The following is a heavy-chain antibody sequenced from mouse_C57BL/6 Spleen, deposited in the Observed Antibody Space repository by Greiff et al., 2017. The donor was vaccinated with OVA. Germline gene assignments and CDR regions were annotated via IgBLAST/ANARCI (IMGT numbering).Heavy chain of an antibody. CDR1: GYTFTSYW. D-gene: IGHD2-3*01. Sequence: QVQLQQPGAELVKPGASVKLSCKASGYTFTSYWMHWVKQRPGQGLEWIGMIHPNSGSTNYNEKFKSKATLTVDKSSSTAYMQLSSLTSEDSAVYDCARSGGYYALYAMDYWGQGTTVTVSS. CDR2: IHPNSGST. V-gene: IGHV1-64*01. CDR3: ARSGGYYALYAMDY. J-gene: IGHJ4*01.